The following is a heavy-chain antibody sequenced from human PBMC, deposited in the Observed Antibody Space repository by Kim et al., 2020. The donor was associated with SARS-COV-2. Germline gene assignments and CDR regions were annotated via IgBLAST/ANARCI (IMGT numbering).Heavy chain of an antibody. Sequence: ASVKVSCKASGYTFTSYYMHWVRQAPGQGLEWMGIINPSGGSTSYAQKFQGRVTMTRDTSTSTVYMELSSLRSEDTAVYYCARDRGGMRIMITFGDPPTGYWGQGTLVTVSS. V-gene: IGHV1-46*01. D-gene: IGHD3-16*01. CDR1: GYTFTSYY. J-gene: IGHJ4*02. CDR2: INPSGGST. CDR3: ARDRGGMRIMITFGDPPTGY.